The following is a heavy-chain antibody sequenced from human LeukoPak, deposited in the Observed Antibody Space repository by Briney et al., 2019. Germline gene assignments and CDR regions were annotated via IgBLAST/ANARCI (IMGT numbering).Heavy chain of an antibody. D-gene: IGHD2-15*01. CDR3: ARQGGCSGGSCYHYYYYGMDV. Sequence: GGSLRLSCAASGFTLSSYSMNWVRQAPGKGLEWVSSISSSSSYIYYADSVKGRFTISRDNAKNSLYLQMNSLRAEDTAVYYCARQGGCSGGSCYHYYYYGMDVWGQGTTVTVSS. CDR1: GFTLSSYS. V-gene: IGHV3-21*01. CDR2: ISSSSSYI. J-gene: IGHJ6*02.